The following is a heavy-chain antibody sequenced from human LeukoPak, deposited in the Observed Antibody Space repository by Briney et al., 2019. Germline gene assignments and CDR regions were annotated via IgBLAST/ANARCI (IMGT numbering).Heavy chain of an antibody. CDR2: IKQDGSEK. CDR1: GFTFSSYW. D-gene: IGHD5-18*01. Sequence: GGSLRLSCAASGFTFSSYWMSWVRQAPGKGLEWVADIKQDGSEKYYVDSVKGRFTISRDNAKNSLYLQMNSLRAEDTAVYYCAREDGYSYGTVDYWGQGTLVTVSS. V-gene: IGHV3-7*01. J-gene: IGHJ4*02. CDR3: AREDGYSYGTVDY.